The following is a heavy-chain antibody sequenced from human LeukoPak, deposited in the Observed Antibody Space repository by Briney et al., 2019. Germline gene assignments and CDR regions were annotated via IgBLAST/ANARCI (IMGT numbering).Heavy chain of an antibody. J-gene: IGHJ4*02. CDR3: ARDQLGPSYRTAFDY. CDR1: GFTFSSYW. CDR2: IKQDGSEK. V-gene: IGHV3-7*01. Sequence: PGGSLRLSCAASGFTFSSYWMSWVRQAPGKGLEWVANIKQDGSEKYYVDSVKGRFTISRDNAKNSLYLQMNSLRAEDTAVYYCARDQLGPSYRTAFDYWGQGTLVTVSS. D-gene: IGHD3-16*01.